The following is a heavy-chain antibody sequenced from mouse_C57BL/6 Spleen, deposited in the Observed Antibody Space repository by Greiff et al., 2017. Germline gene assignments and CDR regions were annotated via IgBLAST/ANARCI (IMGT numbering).Heavy chain of an antibody. Sequence: QVQLQQPGAELVKPGASVKLSCKASGYTFTSYWMHWVKQRPGQGLEWIGMNHPNSGSSNYNEKFKSKATLNVDKSSSTAYMQLSSLTSEDSAVYDCAREGNYDYDSAWFAYWGQGTLVTVSA. V-gene: IGHV1-64*01. D-gene: IGHD2-4*01. CDR3: AREGNYDYDSAWFAY. J-gene: IGHJ3*01. CDR1: GYTFTSYW. CDR2: NHPNSGSS.